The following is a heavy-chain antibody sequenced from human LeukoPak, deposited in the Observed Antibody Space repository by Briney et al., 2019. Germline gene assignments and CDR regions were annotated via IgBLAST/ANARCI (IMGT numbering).Heavy chain of an antibody. J-gene: IGHJ6*03. Sequence: GGSLRLSCTASGFTFSSYSMHWVRLAPGKGLEWVSSISNSSSYIYYADSVKGRFTISRDNANNSLYLQMNSLRAEDTAVYYCARVHSGSYQYYYYYYMDVWGKGTPVTVSS. CDR1: GFTFSSYS. CDR3: ARVHSGSYQYYYYYYMDV. V-gene: IGHV3-21*01. D-gene: IGHD1-26*01. CDR2: ISNSSSYI.